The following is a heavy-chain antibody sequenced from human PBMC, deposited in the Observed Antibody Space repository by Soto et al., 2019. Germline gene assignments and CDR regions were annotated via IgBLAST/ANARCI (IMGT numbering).Heavy chain of an antibody. V-gene: IGHV3-23*01. CDR3: AKKVNSGSGSQFFDY. CDR1: GFTFSSNA. D-gene: IGHD3-10*01. Sequence: GGSLRLSCAASGFTFSSNAMSWVRQAPGKGLEWVSGFRSGGDDDTTYYADSVRGRFTISRDNSKNTLFLQMNSLRAEDTAIYYCAKKVNSGSGSQFFDYWGQGTLVTVSS. CDR2: FRSGGDDDTT. J-gene: IGHJ4*02.